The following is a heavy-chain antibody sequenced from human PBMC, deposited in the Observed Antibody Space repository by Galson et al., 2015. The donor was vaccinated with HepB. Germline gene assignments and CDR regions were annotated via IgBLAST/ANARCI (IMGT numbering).Heavy chain of an antibody. CDR1: GFTFSHYW. CDR3: ARYNWNDDHFDY. V-gene: IGHV3-74*01. Sequence: SLRLSCAASGFTFSHYWMHWVRQAPEKGLVWVSRINRDGRSTSYADSVKGRFTISRDNAKNTLYLQMNSLRAEDTAVYYCARYNWNDDHFDYWGHGSLVTVSS. CDR2: INRDGRST. J-gene: IGHJ4*01. D-gene: IGHD1-20*01.